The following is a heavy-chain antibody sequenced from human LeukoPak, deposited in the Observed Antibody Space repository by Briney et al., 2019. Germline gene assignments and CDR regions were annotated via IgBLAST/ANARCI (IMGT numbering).Heavy chain of an antibody. J-gene: IGHJ6*03. CDR3: ARGDFCSSSSCYLRPMDV. D-gene: IGHD2-2*01. V-gene: IGHV4-59*01. CDR2: IYYSGST. Sequence: SETLSLTCTVSGGSISDYYWSWIRQPQGQGLEWNGYIYYSGSTTYNPSLKSRVTISVDTAKNQFPLKLRSVTAADTAVYYCARGDFCSSSSCYLRPMDVWGKGTTVTVSS. CDR1: GGSISDYY.